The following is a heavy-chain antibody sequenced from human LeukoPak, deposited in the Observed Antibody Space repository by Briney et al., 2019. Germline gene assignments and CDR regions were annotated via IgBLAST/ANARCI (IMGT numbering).Heavy chain of an antibody. Sequence: ASVKVSCKVSGYTLNEVSMHWVRQARGKGLEWMGGFDPEDGETIYAQKFQGRVTMTEDTSTDTAYMELSSLRSDDTAVYYCARDQYYDSKGWFDPWGQGTLVTVSS. CDR1: GYTLNEVS. J-gene: IGHJ5*02. CDR2: FDPEDGET. CDR3: ARDQYYDSKGWFDP. V-gene: IGHV1-24*01. D-gene: IGHD3-22*01.